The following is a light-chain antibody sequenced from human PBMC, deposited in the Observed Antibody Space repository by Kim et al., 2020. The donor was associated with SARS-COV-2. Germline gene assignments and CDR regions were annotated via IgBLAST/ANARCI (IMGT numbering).Light chain of an antibody. Sequence: VALGQTGRITCQGDSLRSYYATWYQQKPGQAPILVIYGKDNRPSGIPDRFSGSSSGNTASLTITGTQAGDEADYYCNSRDTNDNVVFGGGTKLTVL. CDR1: SLRSYY. J-gene: IGLJ2*01. V-gene: IGLV3-19*01. CDR2: GKD. CDR3: NSRDTNDNVV.